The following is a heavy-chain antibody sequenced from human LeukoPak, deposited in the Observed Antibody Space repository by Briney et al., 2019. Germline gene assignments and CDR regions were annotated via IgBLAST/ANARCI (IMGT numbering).Heavy chain of an antibody. V-gene: IGHV1-69*13. CDR3: ATALSGYDLGTDY. CDR2: IIPIFGTA. Sequence: SVKVSCKASGGTFSSYAISWVRQAPGQGLEWMGGIIPIFGTANYAQKFQGRVTITADESTSTAYMELSSLRSEDTAVYYCATALSGYDLGTDYWGQGTLVTVSS. CDR1: GGTFSSYA. D-gene: IGHD5-12*01. J-gene: IGHJ4*02.